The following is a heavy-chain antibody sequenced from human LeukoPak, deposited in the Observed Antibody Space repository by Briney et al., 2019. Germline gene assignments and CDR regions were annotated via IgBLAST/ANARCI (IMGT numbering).Heavy chain of an antibody. Sequence: GGSLRLSCAASGFTFSDYYMSWIRQAPGKGLEWVSYISSSGSIIYYADSVKGRFTISRDNAKNSVDLQMHSLRVEDTAVYYCARVLGLKGFDSWGQGTLVTVSS. D-gene: IGHD7-27*01. V-gene: IGHV3-11*04. CDR3: ARVLGLKGFDS. CDR1: GFTFSDYY. J-gene: IGHJ5*01. CDR2: ISSSGSII.